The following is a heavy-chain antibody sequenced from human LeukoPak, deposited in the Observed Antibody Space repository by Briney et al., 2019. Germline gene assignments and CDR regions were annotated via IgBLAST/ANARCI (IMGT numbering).Heavy chain of an antibody. CDR3: AKGQLVRFGAFDI. Sequence: PGGSLRLSCAASGFTFSSYAMSWVRQAPGKGLEWVSAISGSGGSTYYADSVKGRSTISRDNSKNTLYLQMNSLRAEDTAVYYCAKGQLVRFGAFDIWGQGTMVTVSS. CDR2: ISGSGGST. V-gene: IGHV3-23*01. D-gene: IGHD6-6*01. CDR1: GFTFSSYA. J-gene: IGHJ3*02.